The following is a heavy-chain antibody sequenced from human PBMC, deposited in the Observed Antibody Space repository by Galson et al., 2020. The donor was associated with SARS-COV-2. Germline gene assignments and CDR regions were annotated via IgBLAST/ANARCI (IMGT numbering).Heavy chain of an antibody. CDR1: GFTFDDYA. V-gene: IGHV3-9*01. CDR3: AKDIGILVRGVIIIGSLYYGMDV. CDR2: ISWNSGSI. J-gene: IGHJ6*02. Sequence: GGSLKLSCAASGFTFDDYAMHWVRQAPGKGLEWVSGISWNSGSIGYADSVKGRFTISRDNAKNSLYLQMNSLRAEDTALYYCAKDIGILVRGVIIIGSLYYGMDVWGQGTTVTVSS. D-gene: IGHD3-10*01.